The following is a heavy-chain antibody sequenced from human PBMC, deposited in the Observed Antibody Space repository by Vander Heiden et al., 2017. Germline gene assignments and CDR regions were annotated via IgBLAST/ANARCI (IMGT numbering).Heavy chain of an antibody. CDR2: ISWNSGSI. D-gene: IGHD3-22*01. J-gene: IGHJ4*02. CDR3: AKARDDSSGYYTLFDY. V-gene: IGHV3-9*01. CDR1: GFTFDDYA. Sequence: EVQLVESGGGLVQPGRSLRLYCAASGFTFDDYAMHWVRQAPGKGLEWVSGISWNSGSIGYADSVKGRFTISRDNAKNSLYLQMNSLRAEDTALYYCAKARDDSSGYYTLFDYWGQGTLVTVSS.